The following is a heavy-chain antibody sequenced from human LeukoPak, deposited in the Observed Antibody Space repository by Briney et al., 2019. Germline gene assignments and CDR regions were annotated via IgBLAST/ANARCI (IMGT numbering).Heavy chain of an antibody. Sequence: GGSLRLSCAASGFTFSSYGMHWVRQAPGKGLEWVAVISYDGSNKYYADSVKGRFTISRDNSKNTLYLQMNSLRAEDTAMYYCAKSGYSYGCDYGGQGTLVTVSS. CDR2: ISYDGSNK. D-gene: IGHD5-18*01. V-gene: IGHV3-30*18. CDR3: AKSGYSYGCDY. CDR1: GFTFSSYG. J-gene: IGHJ4*02.